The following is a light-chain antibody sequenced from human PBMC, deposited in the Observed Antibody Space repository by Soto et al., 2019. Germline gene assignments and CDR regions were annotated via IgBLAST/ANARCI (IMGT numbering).Light chain of an antibody. V-gene: IGKV3-11*01. J-gene: IGKJ2*01. CDR1: QSVSNY. CDR2: DAT. CDR3: QQRSNWRRS. Sequence: EIVLTQSPATLSLSPGERATLSCRASQSVSNYLAWYQQKPGQAPRLLIYDATNRATGIPARFSGSESGTDFTLPISSLEPQDVAVSYCQQRSNWRRSFGQGTKLDIK.